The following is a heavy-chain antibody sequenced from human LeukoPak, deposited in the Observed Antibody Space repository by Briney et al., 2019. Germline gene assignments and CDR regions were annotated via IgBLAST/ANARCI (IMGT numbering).Heavy chain of an antibody. V-gene: IGHV5-51*01. CDR2: IYPGDSDT. Sequence: GESLKISCQGSGCIFTSYWIGWGRPVPGKGLEWMGIIYPGDSDTRYSPSFQGQVTISADKSISTAYLQWSSLKASTTAMYYCARPHCGGDCYFDYWGQGTLVTVSS. D-gene: IGHD2-21*02. J-gene: IGHJ4*02. CDR3: ARPHCGGDCYFDY. CDR1: GCIFTSYW.